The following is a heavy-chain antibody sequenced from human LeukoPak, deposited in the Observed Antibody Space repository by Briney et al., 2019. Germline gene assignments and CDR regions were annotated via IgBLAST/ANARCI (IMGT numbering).Heavy chain of an antibody. V-gene: IGHV3-74*03. J-gene: IGHJ3*01. Sequence: GRSLRLSCAASGFTFSNYGMHWVRQAPGEGLVWVSRINGDASTTTYADSVKGRFTISRDYAKNTLYLQMNSLRAEDTAIYYCTRDFIVGAETVAFDVWGPGTMVTVSS. CDR2: INGDASTT. CDR1: GFTFSNYG. CDR3: TRDFIVGAETVAFDV. D-gene: IGHD1-26*01.